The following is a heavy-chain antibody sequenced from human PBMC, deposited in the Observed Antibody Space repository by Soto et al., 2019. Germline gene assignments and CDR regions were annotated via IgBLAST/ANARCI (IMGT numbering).Heavy chain of an antibody. D-gene: IGHD3-22*01. Sequence: PSETLSLTCTVSGGSISSYYWSWIRQPPGKGLEWIGYIYYSGSTNYNPSLKSRVTISVDTSKNQFSLKLSSVTAADTAVYYCARHGPYYYDSSGYVLQPFDYWGQGTLVTVSS. CDR1: GGSISSYY. V-gene: IGHV4-59*08. CDR2: IYYSGST. CDR3: ARHGPYYYDSSGYVLQPFDY. J-gene: IGHJ4*02.